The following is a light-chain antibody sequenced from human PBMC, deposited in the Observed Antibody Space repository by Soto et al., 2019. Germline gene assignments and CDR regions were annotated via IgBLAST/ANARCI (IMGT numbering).Light chain of an antibody. CDR1: QSVSSN. V-gene: IGKV3-15*01. J-gene: IGKJ4*01. CDR3: QQYNNWPLT. Sequence: EIVMTQSPATLSVSPGERATLSCRASQSVSSNLAWYQQKPGQGPRLLIYGASTRATGIPARFSGSGSGTEFTLIISSLQSEDFAVYYCQQYNNWPLTFAGGSKVEIK. CDR2: GAS.